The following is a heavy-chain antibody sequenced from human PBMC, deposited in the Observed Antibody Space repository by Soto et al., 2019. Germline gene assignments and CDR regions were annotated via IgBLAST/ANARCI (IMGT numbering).Heavy chain of an antibody. D-gene: IGHD6-13*01. CDR2: IGTAGDT. CDR3: ARDGGKAAGSLRPRNYYYYYYMDV. Sequence: GGSLRLSCAASGFTFSSYDMHWVRQATGKGLEWVSAIGTAGDTYYPGSVKGRFTISRENAKNSLYLQMNSLRAGDTAVYYCARDGGKAAGSLRPRNYYYYYYMDVWGKGTTVTVSS. V-gene: IGHV3-13*01. J-gene: IGHJ6*03. CDR1: GFTFSSYD.